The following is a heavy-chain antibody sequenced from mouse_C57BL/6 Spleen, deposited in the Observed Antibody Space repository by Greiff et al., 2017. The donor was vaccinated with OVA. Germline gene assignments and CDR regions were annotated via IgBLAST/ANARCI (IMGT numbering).Heavy chain of an antibody. CDR2: INPNYGTT. CDR1: GYSFTDYN. CDR3: ARSYYCTPWFAY. Sequence: EVKLQQSGPELVKPGASVKISCKASGYSFTDYNMNWVKQSNGKSLEWIGVINPNYGTTSYNQKFKGKATLTVDQSSSTAYMQLNSLTSEDSAFYYFARSYYCTPWFAYWGQGTLVTVSA. D-gene: IGHD1-1*01. J-gene: IGHJ3*01. V-gene: IGHV1-39*01.